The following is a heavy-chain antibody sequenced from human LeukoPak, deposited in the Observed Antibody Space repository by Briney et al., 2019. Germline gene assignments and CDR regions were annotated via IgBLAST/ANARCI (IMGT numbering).Heavy chain of an antibody. V-gene: IGHV5-51*01. CDR2: IYPSDSDT. Sequence: GESLKISCKASGYSFTTYWTGWLRQMPGKGLEWMGIIYPSDSDTRYNPSFQGQVTMSADRSTTTAYLQWSSLKASDTAIYYCARRDGPFDIWGQGAMVTVSS. J-gene: IGHJ3*02. CDR3: ARRDGPFDI. CDR1: GYSFTTYW. D-gene: IGHD2-21*02.